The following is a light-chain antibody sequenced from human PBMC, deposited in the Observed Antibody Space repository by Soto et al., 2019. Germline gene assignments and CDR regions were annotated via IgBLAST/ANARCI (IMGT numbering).Light chain of an antibody. CDR2: EGS. CDR3: CSYAGSSISYV. J-gene: IGLJ1*01. V-gene: IGLV2-23*01. CDR1: SSDVGSYNL. Sequence: QPVLTQPASVSGSPGQSITISCTGTSSDVGSYNLVSWYQQHPGKAPKLMIYEGSKRPSGVSNRFSGSKSGNTASLTISGLQAEDEADYYCCSYAGSSISYVFGTGTKLTVL.